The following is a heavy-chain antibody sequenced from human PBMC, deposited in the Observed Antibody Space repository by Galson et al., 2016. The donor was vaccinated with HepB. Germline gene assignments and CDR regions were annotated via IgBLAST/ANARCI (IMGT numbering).Heavy chain of an antibody. D-gene: IGHD5-24*01. CDR1: GFTFSSYT. CDR3: ARARETATTPSYGMDV. V-gene: IGHV3-30-3*01. CDR2: ISYDGSSK. J-gene: IGHJ6*02. Sequence: SLRLSCAVSGFTFSSYTMHWVRQVSGKGLAWVAVISYDGSSKYYADALKGRFTISRDNSKNTLYLQMNSLRAEDTALYYCARARETATTPSYGMDVWGQGTTVTVSS.